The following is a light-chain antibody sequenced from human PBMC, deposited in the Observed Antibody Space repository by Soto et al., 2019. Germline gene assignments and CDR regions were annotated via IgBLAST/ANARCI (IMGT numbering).Light chain of an antibody. CDR1: SSNIGSNY. CDR3: SAWDESLNSVV. V-gene: IGLV1-47*02. J-gene: IGLJ2*01. CDR2: SNN. Sequence: QSVLTQPPSASGTPGQRVTISCSGSSSNIGSNYVYWYQQLPGTAPKLLIYSNNQRPSGVPDRFSGSKSDTSASLAISGLRPEDEADYYCSAWDESLNSVVFGGGTKLTVL.